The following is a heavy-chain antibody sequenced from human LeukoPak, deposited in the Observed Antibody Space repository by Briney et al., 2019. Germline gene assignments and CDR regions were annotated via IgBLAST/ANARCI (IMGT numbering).Heavy chain of an antibody. D-gene: IGHD4-17*01. J-gene: IGHJ4*02. CDR2: ISSSSSYI. Sequence: GGSLRPSCAVSGFTFSTYSMNWVRQAPGKGLEWVSSISSSSSYIYYADSVKGRYTISRDNAKNSLYLQMNSLRAEDTAVYYCASDGDYSPFNFDYWGQGTLVTVA. V-gene: IGHV3-21*01. CDR1: GFTFSTYS. CDR3: ASDGDYSPFNFDY.